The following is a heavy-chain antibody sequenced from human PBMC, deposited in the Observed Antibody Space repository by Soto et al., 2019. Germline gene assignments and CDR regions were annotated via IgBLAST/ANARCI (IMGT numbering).Heavy chain of an antibody. J-gene: IGHJ4*02. D-gene: IGHD5-18*01. CDR3: VRDFESSSGYGPCDY. CDR1: GFTFSSYW. V-gene: IGHV3-7*01. CDR2: IKQDGSEN. Sequence: GGSLRLSCAASGFTFSSYWMSWVRQAPGKGLEWVSNIKQDGSENYYVDSVRCRFTSSRDNAKNSLYLQLNSLSAEDTAVYYCVRDFESSSGYGPCDYWGQGTLVTVSS.